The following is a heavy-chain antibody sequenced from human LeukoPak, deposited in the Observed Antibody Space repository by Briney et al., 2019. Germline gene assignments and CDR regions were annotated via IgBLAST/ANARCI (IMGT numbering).Heavy chain of an antibody. CDR1: GYTFTSYA. J-gene: IGHJ4*02. CDR2: INAGNGNT. Sequence: ASVKVSCKASGYTFTSYAMHWVRQAPGQRLEWMGWINAGNGNTKYSQKFQGRVTITRDTSASTAYMELSSLRSEDTAVYYCARRVAARPGGEGTFDYWGQGTLVTVSS. D-gene: IGHD6-6*01. CDR3: ARRVAARPGGEGTFDY. V-gene: IGHV1-3*01.